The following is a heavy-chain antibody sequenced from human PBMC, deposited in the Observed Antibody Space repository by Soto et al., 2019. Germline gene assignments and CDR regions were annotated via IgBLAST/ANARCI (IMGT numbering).Heavy chain of an antibody. CDR1: GFTFSSYG. D-gene: IGHD3-22*01. CDR2: IWYDGSNK. V-gene: IGHV3-33*01. CDR3: ARDGDSSGYASGDAFDI. J-gene: IGHJ3*02. Sequence: QVQLVESGGGVVQPGRSLRLSCAASGFTFSSYGMHWVRQAPGKGLEWVAVIWYDGSNKYYADSVKGRFTISRDNSKNTLYLQMNSLRAEDTAVYCCARDGDSSGYASGDAFDIWGQGTMVTVSS.